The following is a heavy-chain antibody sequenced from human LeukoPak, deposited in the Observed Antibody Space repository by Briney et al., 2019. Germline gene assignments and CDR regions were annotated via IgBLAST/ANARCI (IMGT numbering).Heavy chain of an antibody. D-gene: IGHD2-2*01. Sequence: GSLRLSCAASGFTFSSYAMSWVRQAPGKGLEWVSAISGSGGSTYYADSVKGRFTISRDNSKSTLYLQMNSLRAEDTAVYYCAKSRFIVVVPAVPQVNWFDPWGQGTLVTVSS. J-gene: IGHJ5*02. V-gene: IGHV3-23*01. CDR2: ISGSGGST. CDR3: AKSRFIVVVPAVPQVNWFDP. CDR1: GFTFSSYA.